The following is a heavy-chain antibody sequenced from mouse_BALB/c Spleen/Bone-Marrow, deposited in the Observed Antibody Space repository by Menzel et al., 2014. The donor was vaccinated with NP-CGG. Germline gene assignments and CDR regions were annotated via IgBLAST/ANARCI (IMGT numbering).Heavy chain of an antibody. CDR1: GFTFSDYY. CDR2: ISDGGTYT. D-gene: IGHD2-14*01. V-gene: IGHV5-4*02. J-gene: IGHJ3*01. Sequence: EVKVEESGGGLVKPGGSVKLSCAASGFTFSDYYMYWVRQTPEKRLEWVATISDGGTYTYCPDSVKGRFTISRDNAKNNLYLQMSSLKSEDTAMYYCARDGDYRYAWFAYWGQGTLVTVSA. CDR3: ARDGDYRYAWFAY.